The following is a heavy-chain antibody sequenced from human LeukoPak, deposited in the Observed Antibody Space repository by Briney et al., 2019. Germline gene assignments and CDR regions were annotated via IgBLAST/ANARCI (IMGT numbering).Heavy chain of an antibody. CDR3: AMTPRPRNFDP. CDR1: GGSISSGSYY. V-gene: IGHV4-39*07. D-gene: IGHD6-6*01. CDR2: IYYSGKA. Sequence: PSETLSLTCSVSGGSISSGSYYWAWIRQSPGKGLEWIASIYYSGKAFYNPSLKSRVTISIDTSNNQFSLNLDSVTAADTAVYFCAMTPRPRNFDPWGQGTQVTVSS. J-gene: IGHJ5*02.